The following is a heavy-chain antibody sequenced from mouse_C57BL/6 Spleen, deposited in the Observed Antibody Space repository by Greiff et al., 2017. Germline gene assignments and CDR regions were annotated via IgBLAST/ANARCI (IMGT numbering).Heavy chain of an antibody. D-gene: IGHD1-1*01. CDR3: VALITTVVARDFDV. CDR2: LDPSGSYT. CDR1: GYTFTRYW. V-gene: IGHV1-69*01. J-gene: IGHJ1*03. Sequence: VQLQQPGAELVMPGASVKLSCKASGYTFTRYWMHWVKQRPGPGLEWIGELDPSGSYTNYNQKFKGKSTLTVDKSSSTAYMQLSSLTSEDSAVYYCVALITTVVARDFDVWGTGTTVTVSS.